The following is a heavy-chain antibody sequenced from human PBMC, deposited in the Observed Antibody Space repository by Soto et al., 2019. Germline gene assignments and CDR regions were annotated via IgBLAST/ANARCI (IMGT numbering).Heavy chain of an antibody. Sequence: ETLSLTCAVYGGSFSGYYWSWIRQTPGKGLEWIGEIDHSGSIKYNPSLESRVSISLDTSRNQFSLKLSSVTAADSAVFYCATGGGAAPGTWGQGTLVTVSS. CDR2: IDHSGSI. V-gene: IGHV4-34*01. J-gene: IGHJ4*02. CDR1: GGSFSGYY. D-gene: IGHD6-13*01. CDR3: ATGGGAAPGT.